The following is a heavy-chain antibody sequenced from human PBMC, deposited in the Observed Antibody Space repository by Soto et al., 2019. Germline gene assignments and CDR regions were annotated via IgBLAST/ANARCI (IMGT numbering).Heavy chain of an antibody. Sequence: EVQLVESGGGLVKPGGSLRLSCAASGFTFSSYSMNWVRQAPGKGLEWVSSISSSSSSIYYADSVKGRFTISRDNAKNSLYLQMNSLRAEDTAVHYCAGYCSGGSCYSEADYWGQGTLVTVSS. CDR2: ISSSSSSI. D-gene: IGHD2-15*01. V-gene: IGHV3-21*01. J-gene: IGHJ4*02. CDR1: GFTFSSYS. CDR3: AGYCSGGSCYSEADY.